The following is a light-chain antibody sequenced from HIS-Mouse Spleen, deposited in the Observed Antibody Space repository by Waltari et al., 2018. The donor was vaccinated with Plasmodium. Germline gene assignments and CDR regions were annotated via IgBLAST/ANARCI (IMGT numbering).Light chain of an antibody. CDR3: SSYTSSSTLNYV. CDR2: DVS. CDR1: SIDVGGYNY. J-gene: IGLJ1*01. Sequence: QSALTHPASVSGSPGPSITIPCTGTSIDVGGYNYVSWYQQHPGKATKLMIYDVSNRPSGVSNRFSGSKSGNTASLTISGLQAEDEADYYCSSYTSSSTLNYVFGTGTKVTVL. V-gene: IGLV2-14*03.